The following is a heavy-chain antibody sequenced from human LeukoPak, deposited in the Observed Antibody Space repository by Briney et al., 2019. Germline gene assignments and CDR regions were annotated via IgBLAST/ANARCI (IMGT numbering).Heavy chain of an antibody. J-gene: IGHJ4*02. V-gene: IGHV4-59*01. Sequence: PSETLSLTCTVSGGSISSYYWSWIRQPPGKGLEWIGYIYYSGSTNYNPSLKSRVTISVDTSKNQFSLKLSSVTAADTAVYYCARFSSSWYLSRFDYWGQGPLVTVSS. D-gene: IGHD6-13*01. CDR3: ARFSSSWYLSRFDY. CDR1: GGSISSYY. CDR2: IYYSGST.